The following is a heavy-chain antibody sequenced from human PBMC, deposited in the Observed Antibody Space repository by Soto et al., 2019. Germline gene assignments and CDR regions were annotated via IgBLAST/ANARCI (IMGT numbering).Heavy chain of an antibody. CDR1: GGTFSSYA. CDR2: IIPIFGTA. V-gene: IGHV1-69*13. D-gene: IGHD6-19*01. J-gene: IGHJ4*02. Sequence: ASVKVSCKASGGTFSSYAISWVRQAPGQGLEWKGRIIPIFGTANYAQKFQGRVTITADESTSTAYMELSSLRSEDTAVYYFARGPTLIAVAGTLLYWGQGTLVTVSS. CDR3: ARGPTLIAVAGTLLY.